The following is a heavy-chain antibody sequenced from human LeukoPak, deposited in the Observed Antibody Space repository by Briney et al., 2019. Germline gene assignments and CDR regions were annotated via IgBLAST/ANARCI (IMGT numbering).Heavy chain of an antibody. Sequence: PGGSLRLSCAASGFTFSSYGMHWVRQAPGKGLEWVAVISYDGSNKYYADSVKGRFTISRDNSKNTLYLQMNSLRAEDTAVYYCAKDVAYCGGDCYSGDYWGQGTLVTVSS. V-gene: IGHV3-30*18. CDR1: GFTFSSYG. J-gene: IGHJ4*02. CDR3: AKDVAYCGGDCYSGDY. CDR2: ISYDGSNK. D-gene: IGHD2-21*02.